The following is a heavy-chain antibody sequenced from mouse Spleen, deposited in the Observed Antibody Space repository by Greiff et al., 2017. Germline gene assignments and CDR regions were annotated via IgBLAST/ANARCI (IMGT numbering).Heavy chain of an antibody. J-gene: IGHJ1*01. CDR2: INPNNGGT. CDR3: AREGITTRYFDV. D-gene: IGHD1-1*01. Sequence: EVQLQQSGPELVKPGASVKMSCKASGYTFTYYNMHWVKQSHGKSLEWIGYINPNNGGTSYNQKFKGKATLTVNKSSSTAYMELRSLTSEDSAVYYCAREGITTRYFDVWGAGTTVTVSS. V-gene: IGHV1-22*01. CDR1: GYTFTYYN.